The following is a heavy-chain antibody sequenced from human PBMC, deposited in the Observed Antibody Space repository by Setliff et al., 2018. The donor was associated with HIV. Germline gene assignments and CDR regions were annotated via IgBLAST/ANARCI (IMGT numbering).Heavy chain of an antibody. V-gene: IGHV4-59*11. Sequence: KTSETLSLTCSVSGDSITSHYWSWIRQPPGKGLEWIGYIYFTGSTNYNPSLKSRVTISVDTSKNQFSLKLSSVTAADTAVYYCARLFRWLQFPDRFDSWGQGALVTVSS. CDR1: GDSITSHY. CDR2: IYFTGST. CDR3: ARLFRWLQFPDRFDS. J-gene: IGHJ4*02. D-gene: IGHD6-19*01.